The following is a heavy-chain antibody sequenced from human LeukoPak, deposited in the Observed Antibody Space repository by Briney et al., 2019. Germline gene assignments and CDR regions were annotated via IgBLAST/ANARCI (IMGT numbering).Heavy chain of an antibody. J-gene: IGHJ4*02. CDR3: ARGITMVRGVDY. D-gene: IGHD3-10*01. Sequence: SETLSLTCAVYGGSFSGYYWSWIRQPPGKGLEWIGEINHSGSTNYNPSLKSRVTISVDTSKNQFSLKLSSVTAADTAVYYCARGITMVRGVDYWGRGTLVTVSS. CDR2: INHSGST. V-gene: IGHV4-34*01. CDR1: GGSFSGYY.